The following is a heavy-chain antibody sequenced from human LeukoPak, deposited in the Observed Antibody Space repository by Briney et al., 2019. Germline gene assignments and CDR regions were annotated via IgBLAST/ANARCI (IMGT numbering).Heavy chain of an antibody. CDR1: GFTFSSYA. V-gene: IGHV3-30-3*01. J-gene: IGHJ4*02. D-gene: IGHD6-13*01. CDR2: ISYDGSNK. CDR3: ARDHVIAAAGTFDY. Sequence: PGGSLRLSCAASGFTFSSYAMHWVRQAPGKGLEWVAVISYDGSNKYYADSVKGRFTISRDNSKNTLYLQMNSLRAEDTAVYYCARDHVIAAAGTFDYWDQGTLVTVSS.